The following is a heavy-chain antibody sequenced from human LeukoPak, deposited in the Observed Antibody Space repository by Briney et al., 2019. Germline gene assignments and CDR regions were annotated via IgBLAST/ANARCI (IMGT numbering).Heavy chain of an antibody. D-gene: IGHD4-17*01. CDR1: GGSIRSSYYY. CDR3: ARHQDYGDYDY. J-gene: IGHJ4*02. V-gene: IGHV4-39*01. CDR2: IYYSGST. Sequence: PSETLSLTCTVSGGSIRSSYYYWGWIRQPPGKGLEWIGSIYYSGSTYYNPSLKSRVTISVDTSKNQFSLKLSSVTAADTAVYYCARHQDYGDYDYWGQGTLVTVSS.